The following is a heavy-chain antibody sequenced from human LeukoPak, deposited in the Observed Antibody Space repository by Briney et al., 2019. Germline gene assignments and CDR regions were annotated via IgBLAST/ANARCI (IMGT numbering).Heavy chain of an antibody. CDR3: ARGAGWYYYDSSGYQKGHGGAFDI. V-gene: IGHV1-2*02. CDR1: GYTFTGYY. J-gene: IGHJ3*02. D-gene: IGHD3-22*01. Sequence: ASVKVSCKASGYTFTGYYMHWVRQAPGQGLEWMGWINPNSGGTNYAQKFQGRVTMTRDTSISTAYMELSRLRSDDTAVYYCARGAGWYYYDSSGYQKGHGGAFDIWGQGTMVTVSS. CDR2: INPNSGGT.